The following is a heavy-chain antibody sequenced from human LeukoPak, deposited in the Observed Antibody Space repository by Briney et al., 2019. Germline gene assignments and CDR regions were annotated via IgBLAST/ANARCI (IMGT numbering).Heavy chain of an antibody. CDR2: IYSGGST. Sequence: GGSLRLSCAASGFTVSSNYMSWVRQAPGKGLEWVSVIYSGGSTYYADSVKGRFTISRDNSKNTLYPQMNSLRAEDTAVYYCARDQAGEERDYWGQGTLVTVSS. V-gene: IGHV3-66*01. D-gene: IGHD7-27*01. CDR1: GFTVSSNY. CDR3: ARDQAGEERDY. J-gene: IGHJ4*02.